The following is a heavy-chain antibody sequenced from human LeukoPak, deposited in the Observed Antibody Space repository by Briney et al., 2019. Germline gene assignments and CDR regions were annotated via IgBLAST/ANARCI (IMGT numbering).Heavy chain of an antibody. CDR3: AREYSSSSYYFNY. D-gene: IGHD6-6*01. V-gene: IGHV4-59*01. Sequence: SETLPLTCTVSGGSINSYYWSWIRQPPGKGLEWIGYIYYSGTTNYNPSLKSRVTISVDTSKNRFSLKLSSVTAADTAVYYCAREYSSSSYYFNYWGQGTLVTVSS. CDR2: IYYSGTT. CDR1: GGSINSYY. J-gene: IGHJ4*02.